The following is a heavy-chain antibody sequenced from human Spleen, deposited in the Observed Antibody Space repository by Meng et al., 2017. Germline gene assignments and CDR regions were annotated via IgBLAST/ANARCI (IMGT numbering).Heavy chain of an antibody. CDR3: ARDAGRAAGPR. Sequence: ASVKVSCKASGYTFTGYYIHWVRQAPGQGLEWLGRIDCNNGGAIYAQKFQDRVTMTRDTSITTAYMDLSRLTSDDTAVYYCARDAGRAAGPRWGQGTLVTVSS. CDR2: IDCNNGGA. CDR1: GYTFTGYY. J-gene: IGHJ4*02. V-gene: IGHV1-2*06. D-gene: IGHD6-13*01.